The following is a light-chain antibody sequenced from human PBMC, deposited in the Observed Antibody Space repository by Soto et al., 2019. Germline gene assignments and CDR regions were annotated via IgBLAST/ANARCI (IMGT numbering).Light chain of an antibody. CDR2: DAS. CDR1: QAISNY. J-gene: IGKJ4*01. Sequence: DIQMTQSPSTLSASVGDRVTITCRASQAISNYLAWYQQKPGKVPTLLIYDASTLQSGVPSRFSGSGSGTDFTIISSSLQAEDAATYYCQKFNALRTFGGGTKVEI. CDR3: QKFNALRT. V-gene: IGKV1-27*01.